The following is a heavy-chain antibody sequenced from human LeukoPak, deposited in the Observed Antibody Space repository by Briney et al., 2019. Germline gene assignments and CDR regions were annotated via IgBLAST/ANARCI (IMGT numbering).Heavy chain of an antibody. CDR1: GFTFSSYA. CDR2: ISGSGGST. D-gene: IGHD3-3*01. CDR3: AKVRRWVEWLLYFDY. Sequence: GGSLRLSCAASGFTFSSYAMSWVRQAPGKGLEWVSAISGSGGSTYYADSVKGRFTISRDNSKNTLYLQMNSLRAEDTAVYYCAKVRRWVEWLLYFDYWGQGTLVTVSS. V-gene: IGHV3-23*01. J-gene: IGHJ4*02.